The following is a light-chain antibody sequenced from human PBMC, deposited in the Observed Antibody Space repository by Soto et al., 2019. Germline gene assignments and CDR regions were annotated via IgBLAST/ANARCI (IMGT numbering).Light chain of an antibody. Sequence: EIVLTHSPGTLSLSPGERATLSCRASQSVSRSYLAWYQQKPGQAPRLLIYGASSRATGIPDRFSGSGSGTDFTRTISKLEPEDFAVYYCQQYDNSPLFGPGTKVDIK. CDR2: GAS. CDR1: QSVSRSY. V-gene: IGKV3-20*01. CDR3: QQYDNSPL. J-gene: IGKJ3*01.